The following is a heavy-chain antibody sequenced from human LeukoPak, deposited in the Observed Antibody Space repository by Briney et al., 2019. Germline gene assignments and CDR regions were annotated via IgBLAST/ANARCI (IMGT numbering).Heavy chain of an antibody. V-gene: IGHV3-30*04. CDR2: ISYDGSNK. CDR3: ARTGCRSTSCYKYYFDY. CDR1: GFTFSSYA. D-gene: IGHD2-2*02. J-gene: IGHJ4*02. Sequence: PGGSLRLSCAASGFTFSSYAMHWVRQAPGKGLEWVAVISYDGSNKYYADSVKGRFTISRDNSKNTLYLQMNSLRAEDTAVYYCARTGCRSTSCYKYYFDYWGQGTLVTVSS.